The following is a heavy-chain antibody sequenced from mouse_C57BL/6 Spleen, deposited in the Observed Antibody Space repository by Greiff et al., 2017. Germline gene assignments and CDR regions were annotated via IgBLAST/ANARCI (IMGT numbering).Heavy chain of an antibody. J-gene: IGHJ4*01. D-gene: IGHD1-1*01. V-gene: IGHV1-9*01. CDR2: ILPGSGST. Sequence: VQLQQSGAELMKPGASVKLSCKATGYTFTGYWIEWVKQRPGHGLEWIGEILPGSGSTNYNEKFKGKATFTADTSSNTAYMQLGSLTTEDSAIYYCARRWVPTVVEDAIGYWGQGTSVTVSS. CDR3: ARRWVPTVVEDAIGY. CDR1: GYTFTGYW.